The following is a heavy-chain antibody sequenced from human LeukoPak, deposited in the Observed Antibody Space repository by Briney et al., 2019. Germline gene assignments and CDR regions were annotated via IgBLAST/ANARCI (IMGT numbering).Heavy chain of an antibody. V-gene: IGHV3-23*01. Sequence: GGSLRLSCAASGFTFSSYGMSWVRQAPGKGLEWISGISGSGGSTYYADSVKGRFTISRDNSRNSLYLQMNSLRAEDTDVYYCAELGITMIGGVWGKGTTVTISS. D-gene: IGHD3-10*02. CDR2: ISGSGGST. J-gene: IGHJ6*04. CDR1: GFTFSSYG. CDR3: AELGITMIGGV.